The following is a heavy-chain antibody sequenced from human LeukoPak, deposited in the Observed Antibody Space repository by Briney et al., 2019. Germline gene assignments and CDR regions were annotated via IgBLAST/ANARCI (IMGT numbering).Heavy chain of an antibody. D-gene: IGHD2-15*01. Sequence: PGGSLRLSCAASGFAFRSYGMTWVRQAPGKGLEWVSYISSSSSSIYYADSVKGRFTISRDDAKNSLYLQMSSLRTEDTAVYFCARDGGYSNSWGRGTLVIVSS. J-gene: IGHJ4*02. CDR2: ISSSSSSI. CDR3: ARDGGYSNS. CDR1: GFAFRSYG. V-gene: IGHV3-48*01.